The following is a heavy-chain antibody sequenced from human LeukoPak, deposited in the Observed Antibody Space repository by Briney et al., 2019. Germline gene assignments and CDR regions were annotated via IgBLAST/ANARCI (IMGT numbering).Heavy chain of an antibody. J-gene: IGHJ4*02. V-gene: IGHV3-20*04. Sequence: GGSLRLSCAASGFTFDDYGMSWVRQAPGKGLEWVSGINWNGGSTGYADSVKGRFTISRDNAKNSLYLQMNSLRAEDTALYYCARDGVGAAGDTHYFGYWGQGTLVTVSS. CDR3: ARDGVGAAGDTHYFGY. CDR2: INWNGGST. D-gene: IGHD6-13*01. CDR1: GFTFDDYG.